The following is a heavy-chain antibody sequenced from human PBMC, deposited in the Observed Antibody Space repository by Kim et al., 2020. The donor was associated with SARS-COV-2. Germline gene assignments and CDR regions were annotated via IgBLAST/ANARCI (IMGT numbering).Heavy chain of an antibody. CDR2: IDSDGSSP. Sequence: GGSLRLSCAASGFTFSSHWMYWVRQVSGKGLVWVSRIDSDGSSPSYADSVKGRFTISRDNAKNTLYLQMNSLRVEDTAVYYCAREDGDNSGWYFDLWGRGTLVTVSS. J-gene: IGHJ2*01. V-gene: IGHV3-74*01. CDR3: AREDGDNSGWYFDL. D-gene: IGHD3-10*01. CDR1: GFTFSSHW.